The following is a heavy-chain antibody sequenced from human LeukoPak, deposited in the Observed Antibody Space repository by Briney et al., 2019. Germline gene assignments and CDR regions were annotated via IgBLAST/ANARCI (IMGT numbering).Heavy chain of an antibody. CDR3: ATDRGGGNYDGSGTYPHNWFDP. V-gene: IGHV1-69*05. CDR1: GGTFRA. D-gene: IGHD3-10*01. J-gene: IGHJ5*02. CDR2: IVPHFGTR. Sequence: GASVKVSRKASGGTFRAVSWVRQAPGQGLEWMGGIVPHFGTRNYAQKFQGRLTITTDESTSTAYMELSALRSEDTAIYYCATDRGGGNYDGSGTYPHNWFDPWGQGTLVTVSS.